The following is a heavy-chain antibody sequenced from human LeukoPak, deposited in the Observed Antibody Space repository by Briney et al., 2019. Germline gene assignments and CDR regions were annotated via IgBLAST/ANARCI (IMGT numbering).Heavy chain of an antibody. CDR1: GGSIRSYY. J-gene: IGHJ3*02. CDR3: AREGIAAARNAFDI. V-gene: IGHV4-59*01. D-gene: IGHD6-13*01. Sequence: SETLSLTCTVSGGSIRSYYWIWIRQPPGKGLEWIGYIYYSGSTNYNPSLNSRVTISVDTSKNQFSLKLSSVTAADTAVYYCAREGIAAARNAFDIWGQGTMVTVSS. CDR2: IYYSGST.